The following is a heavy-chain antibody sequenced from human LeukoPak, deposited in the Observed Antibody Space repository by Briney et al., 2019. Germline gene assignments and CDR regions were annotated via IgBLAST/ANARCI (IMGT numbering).Heavy chain of an antibody. D-gene: IGHD2-15*01. J-gene: IGHJ6*04. CDR1: RFTFDNYY. Sequence: GGALRLSYAASRFTFDNYYMRWVRLVPGTAREWAGSINWSGGTTGYADSVKGRLIIPRDNTKKFVQLQMNSLRAEDTVLYYCAREGDGGKAVTVDVWGKGTSVIVSS. V-gene: IGHV3-20*03. CDR2: INWSGGTT. CDR3: AREGDGGKAVTVDV.